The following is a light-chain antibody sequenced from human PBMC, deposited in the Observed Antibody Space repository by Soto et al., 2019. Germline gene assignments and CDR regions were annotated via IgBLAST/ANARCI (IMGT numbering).Light chain of an antibody. Sequence: EIVLTQSPATLSLSPGERATLSCRASQSVGSSLAWYQQKPGQSPRLLIYDASNRATGIPARFSGSGSGTDFTLTISSLEPEDFAVYSCQQRSNWPLIFGGATKVDIK. CDR1: QSVGSS. J-gene: IGKJ4*01. V-gene: IGKV3-11*01. CDR3: QQRSNWPLI. CDR2: DAS.